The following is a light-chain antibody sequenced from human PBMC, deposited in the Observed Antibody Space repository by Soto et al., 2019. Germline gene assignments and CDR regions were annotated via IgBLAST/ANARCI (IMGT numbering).Light chain of an antibody. CDR1: QSISSY. J-gene: IGKJ1*01. Sequence: DIQMTQSPSSLSASVGDRVTITCRASQSISSYLNWYQQKPGKAPKRLIYAASSLQSGVPSRFSGSGSGTDFPLTISSLQPEDFATYYCQHSYSTPRTFGQGTKVEIK. CDR2: AAS. V-gene: IGKV1-39*01. CDR3: QHSYSTPRT.